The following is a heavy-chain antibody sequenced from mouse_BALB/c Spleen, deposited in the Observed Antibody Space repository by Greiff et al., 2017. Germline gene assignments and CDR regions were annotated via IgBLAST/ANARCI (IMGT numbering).Heavy chain of an antibody. CDR2: INPSSGYT. D-gene: IGHD6-1*01. Sequence: VQLQQSGAELMKPGASVKISCKASGYTFTSYTMHWVKQRPGQGLEWIGYINPSSGYTEYNQKFKDKTTLTADKSSSTAYMQLSSLTSEDSAVYYCARWPPIAYWGQGTLVTVSA. CDR3: ARWPPIAY. J-gene: IGHJ3*01. CDR1: GYTFTSYT. V-gene: IGHV1-4*02.